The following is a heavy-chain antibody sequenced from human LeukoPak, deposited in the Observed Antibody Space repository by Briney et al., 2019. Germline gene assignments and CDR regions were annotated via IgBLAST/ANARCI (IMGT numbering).Heavy chain of an antibody. V-gene: IGHV4-31*03. D-gene: IGHD6-19*01. Sequence: PSETLSLTCTVSSGSITSEDYYWSWIRQHPGKGLEWLGYIYYSGSFYYNPSLKSRVTISIDMSKNQFSLKLTSVTAADTALYYCARTGIIVAGTNGFDVWGQGTMVTVSS. J-gene: IGHJ3*01. CDR2: IYYSGSF. CDR1: SGSITSEDYY. CDR3: ARTGIIVAGTNGFDV.